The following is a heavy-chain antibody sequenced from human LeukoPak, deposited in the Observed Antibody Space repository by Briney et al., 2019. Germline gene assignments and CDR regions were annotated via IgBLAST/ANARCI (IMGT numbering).Heavy chain of an antibody. CDR2: ISGSTGYT. CDR1: GLTFSSYA. V-gene: IGHV3-23*01. Sequence: GGSLRLSCAASGLTFSSYAMSWVRQAPGKGPEWVSTISGSTGYTAYADSVKGRFTISRDNSKNTLYLQMNSLRVEDTAVYYCARAIGGYNYGYYLDYWGQGTLVTVSS. J-gene: IGHJ4*02. CDR3: ARAIGGYNYGYYLDY. D-gene: IGHD3-3*01.